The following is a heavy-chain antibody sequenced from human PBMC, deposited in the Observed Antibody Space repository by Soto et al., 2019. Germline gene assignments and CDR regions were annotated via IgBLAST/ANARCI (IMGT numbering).Heavy chain of an antibody. CDR1: GGSFSDYA. D-gene: IGHD3-22*01. CDR3: ARDGDYYDSSGFQRDYHYYGMDV. Sequence: QVQLVQSGAEVKKPGSSVKVSCQASGGSFSDYAISWVRQAPGQGLEWMGGIIPMLGIADNAQTFQGRVIITADEYTSTVYMELISLRSADTAVYYCARDGDYYDSSGFQRDYHYYGMDVWGQGTTVTVAS. CDR2: IIPMLGIA. J-gene: IGHJ6*02. V-gene: IGHV1-69*01.